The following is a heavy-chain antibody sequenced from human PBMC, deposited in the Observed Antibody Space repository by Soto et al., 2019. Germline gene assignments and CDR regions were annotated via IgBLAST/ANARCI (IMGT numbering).Heavy chain of an antibody. J-gene: IGHJ2*01. V-gene: IGHV1-69*12. CDR1: GGTFSSYA. CDR2: IIPIFGTA. CDR3: AGAGSQQRSRTRYFDL. Sequence: QVQLVQSGAEVKKPGSSVKVSCKASGGTFSSYAISWVRQAPGHGLEWMGGIIPIFGTANYAQKFQGRVKSTADESKSTAYMELGSLRSEDTAGYYCAGAGSQQRSRTRYFDLWGRGTLVTVST. D-gene: IGHD6-13*01.